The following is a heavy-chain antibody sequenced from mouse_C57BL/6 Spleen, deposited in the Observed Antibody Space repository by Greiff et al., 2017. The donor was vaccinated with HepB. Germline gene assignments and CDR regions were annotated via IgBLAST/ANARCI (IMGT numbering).Heavy chain of an antibody. V-gene: IGHV1-15*01. CDR2: IDPETGGT. J-gene: IGHJ4*01. CDR3: TRKRHYYAMDY. Sequence: VQLQQSGAELVRPGASVTLSCKASGYTFTDYEMHWVKQTPVHGLEWIGAIDPETGGTAYNQKFKGKAILTADKSSSTAYMELRSLTSEDSAVYYCTRKRHYYAMDYWGQGTSVTVSS. CDR1: GYTFTDYE.